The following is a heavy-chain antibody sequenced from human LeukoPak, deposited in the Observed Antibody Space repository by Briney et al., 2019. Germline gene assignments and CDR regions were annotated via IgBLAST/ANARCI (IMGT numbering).Heavy chain of an antibody. CDR3: ARDLSSWSLFSQYYYYYMDV. D-gene: IGHD6-13*01. CDR1: GGSISSSSYY. Sequence: SETLSLTCTVSGGSISSSSYYWSWIRQPAGKGLEWIGRIYTSGSTNYNPSLKSRVTMSVDTSKNQFSLKLSSVTAADTAVYYCARDLSSWSLFSQYYYYYMDVWGKGTTVTVSS. V-gene: IGHV4-61*02. CDR2: IYTSGST. J-gene: IGHJ6*03.